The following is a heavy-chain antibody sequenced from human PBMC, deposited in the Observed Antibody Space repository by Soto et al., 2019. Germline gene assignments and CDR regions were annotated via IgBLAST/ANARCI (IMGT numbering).Heavy chain of an antibody. CDR1: GFTFSNYG. V-gene: IGHV3-30*03. J-gene: IGHJ4*02. CDR2: ISYDGSNK. D-gene: IGHD6-19*01. Sequence: QVQLVESGGGVVQPGRSLRLSCAASGFTFSNYGMHWARQAPGKGLEWVAGISYDGSNKYYADSVKGRFTISRDNCKNTLYLQMNSLRTEDSAVYYSAGGWYFFDYCGQGTLVTVSP. CDR3: AGGWYFFDY.